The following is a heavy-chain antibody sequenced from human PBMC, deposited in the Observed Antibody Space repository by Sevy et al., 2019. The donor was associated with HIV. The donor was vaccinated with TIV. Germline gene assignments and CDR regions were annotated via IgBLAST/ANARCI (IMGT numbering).Heavy chain of an antibody. CDR2: ISSSGSTI. CDR3: ARDGYSSGWFDAFDI. V-gene: IGHV3-48*03. Sequence: GGSLRLSCAASGFTFSSYEMNWVRQAPGKGLEWVSYISSSGSTIYYADSVKGRFTISRDNAKNSLYLQMNSLRAEDTAVYYCARDGYSSGWFDAFDIWGQGTMVTVSS. CDR1: GFTFSSYE. D-gene: IGHD6-19*01. J-gene: IGHJ3*02.